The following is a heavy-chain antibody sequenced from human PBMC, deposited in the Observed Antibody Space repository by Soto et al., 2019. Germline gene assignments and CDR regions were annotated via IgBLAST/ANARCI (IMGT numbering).Heavy chain of an antibody. CDR2: ISYDGSNK. CDR3: AKGIAVAGRVDY. Sequence: GGSLRLSCAASGFTFSSYGMHWVRQAPGKGLEWVAVISYDGSNKYYADSVKGRFTISRDNSKNTLYLQMNSLRAEDTAVYYCAKGIAVAGRVDYWGQGTLVTVSS. D-gene: IGHD6-19*01. V-gene: IGHV3-30*18. J-gene: IGHJ4*02. CDR1: GFTFSSYG.